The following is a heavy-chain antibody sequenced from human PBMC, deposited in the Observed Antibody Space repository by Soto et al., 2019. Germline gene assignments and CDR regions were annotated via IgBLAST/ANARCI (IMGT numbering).Heavy chain of an antibody. V-gene: IGHV3-74*01. D-gene: IGHD3-10*01. CDR1: GFIFSGYW. J-gene: IGHJ4*02. CDR2: INSDGSTT. CDR3: ARLLGGSGSFIDY. Sequence: EVQLVESGGGLVQPGGSLRLSCAASGFIFSGYWMHWVRQAPGKGLVWVSRINSDGSTTSYADSVKGQFTISRDNAKNTMYLQMNSLRAEDTAVYYCARLLGGSGSFIDYWGQGTLVTVSS.